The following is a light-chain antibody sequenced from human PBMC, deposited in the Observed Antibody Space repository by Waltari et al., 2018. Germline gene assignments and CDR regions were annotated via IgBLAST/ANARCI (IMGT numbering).Light chain of an antibody. V-gene: IGLV2-14*01. Sequence: QSALTQPASVSGSPGQSITISCTGTRSDVGGYNYVSWYQQHPGKAPQLMIFEVNKRPSGVSSRFSGSKSGNTASLTISGLQAEDEADYYCSSYTTRSTVVFGGGSKLTVL. CDR1: RSDVGGYNY. CDR2: EVN. CDR3: SSYTTRSTVV. J-gene: IGLJ2*01.